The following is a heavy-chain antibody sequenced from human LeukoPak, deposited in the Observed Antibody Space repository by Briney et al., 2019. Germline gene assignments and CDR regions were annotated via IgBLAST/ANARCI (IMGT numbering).Heavy chain of an antibody. CDR1: GFTFSSYA. J-gene: IGHJ4*02. D-gene: IGHD3-10*01. CDR3: AKANLVRGVTLNFDY. Sequence: GGTLRLSCAASGFTFSSYAMSWVRQAPGKGLEWVSAISGSGGSTYYADSVKGRFTISRDNSKNTLYLQMNSLRAEDTAVYYCAKANLVRGVTLNFDYGGQGTLVTVSS. V-gene: IGHV3-23*01. CDR2: ISGSGGST.